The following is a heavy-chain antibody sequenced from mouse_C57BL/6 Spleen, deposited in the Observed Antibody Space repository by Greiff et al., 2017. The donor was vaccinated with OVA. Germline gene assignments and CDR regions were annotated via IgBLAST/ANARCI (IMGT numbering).Heavy chain of an antibody. CDR2: VYPGSGSI. Sequence: VQLQQSGAELVKPGASVKLSCKASGYTFTEYTIHWVKQRSGQGLEWIGRVYPGSGSIKYNEKFKDKATMTADKSSSTAYVELSRMTAEDSAVCFSAEHEDVDYGKLDYYDDWGQSPTLTVSS. V-gene: IGHV1-62-2*01. CDR3: AEHEDVDYGKLDYYDD. D-gene: IGHD2-1*01. CDR1: GYTFTEYT. J-gene: IGHJ2*01.